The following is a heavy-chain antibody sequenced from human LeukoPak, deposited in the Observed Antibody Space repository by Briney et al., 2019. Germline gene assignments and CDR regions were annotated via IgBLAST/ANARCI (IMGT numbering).Heavy chain of an antibody. J-gene: IGHJ6*03. CDR1: GFTFSSYS. CDR3: AKGRLSYYYMDV. D-gene: IGHD3-16*01. CDR2: ISGSGGST. Sequence: GGSLRLSCTASGFTFSSYSMNWVRQAPGKGLEWVSAISGSGGSTYYADSVKGRFTISRDNSKNTLYLQMNSLRAEDTAVYYCAKGRLSYYYMDVWGKGTTVTISS. V-gene: IGHV3-23*01.